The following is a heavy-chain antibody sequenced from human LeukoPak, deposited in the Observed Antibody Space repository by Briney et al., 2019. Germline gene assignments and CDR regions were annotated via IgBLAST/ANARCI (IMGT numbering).Heavy chain of an antibody. Sequence: GGSLRLSCAASQFTFNNFGMAWFRQAPGKGLKWVSAVTASGDVAWYADSVKGRFTISRDNSKNTLYLQMTSLRADDTALYFCAKEAGDRLPFDYWGQGALVTVSS. D-gene: IGHD4-11*01. CDR2: VTASGDVA. V-gene: IGHV3-23*01. J-gene: IGHJ4*02. CDR1: QFTFNNFG. CDR3: AKEAGDRLPFDY.